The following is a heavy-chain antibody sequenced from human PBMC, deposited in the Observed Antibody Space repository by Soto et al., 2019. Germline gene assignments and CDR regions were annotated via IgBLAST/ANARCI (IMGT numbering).Heavy chain of an antibody. J-gene: IGHJ5*02. CDR1: GGSFSGYY. Sequence: SETLSLTCAVYGGSFSGYYWSWIRQPPGKGLEWIGEINHSGSTNYNPSLKSRVTISVDTSKNQFSLKLSSVTAADTAVYYCARGIGVATKIVRADWFDPWGQGTLVTVSS. CDR2: INHSGST. CDR3: ARGIGVATKIVRADWFDP. V-gene: IGHV4-34*01. D-gene: IGHD5-12*01.